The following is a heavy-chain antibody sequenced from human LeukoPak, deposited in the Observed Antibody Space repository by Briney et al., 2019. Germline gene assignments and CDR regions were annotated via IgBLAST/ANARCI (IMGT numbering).Heavy chain of an antibody. CDR2: INPSGGST. CDR3: ATTVVSSSWYWDYYYYYMDV. J-gene: IGHJ6*03. CDR1: GYTFTSYD. V-gene: IGHV1-46*03. Sequence: ASVKVSCKASGYTFTSYDINWVRQAPGQGLEWMGIINPSGGSTSYAQKFQGRVTMTRDTSTSTVYMELSSLRSEDTAVYYCATTVVSSSWYWDYYYYYMDVWGKGTTVTVSS. D-gene: IGHD6-13*01.